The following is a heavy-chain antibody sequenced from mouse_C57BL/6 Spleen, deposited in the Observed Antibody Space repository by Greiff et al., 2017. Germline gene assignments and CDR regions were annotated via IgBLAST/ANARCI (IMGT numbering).Heavy chain of an antibody. CDR1: GFTFSSYA. D-gene: IGHD1-1*01. CDR2: ISDGGSYT. Sequence: EVQRVESGGGLVKPGGSLKLSCAASGFTFSSYAMSWVRQTPEKRLEWVATISDGGSYTYYPDNVKGRFTISRDNAKNNLYLQMSHLKSEDTAMYYCARGYYGSSSFAYWGQGTLVTVSA. CDR3: ARGYYGSSSFAY. J-gene: IGHJ3*01. V-gene: IGHV5-4*01.